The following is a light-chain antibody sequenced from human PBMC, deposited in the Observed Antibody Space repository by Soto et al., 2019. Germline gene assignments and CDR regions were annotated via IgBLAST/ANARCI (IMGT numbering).Light chain of an antibody. CDR2: EVS. V-gene: IGLV2-14*03. CDR3: ISYASSRSYV. CDR1: SSDIGSYKH. Sequence: QSVLTQPVSVSGSPGQSVTISCTGTSSDIGSYKHVSWYQQYPGKAPKLMTYEVSDRPSGVSNRFSGSKSGNTASLTISGLQAEDEADYSCISYASSRSYVFGTGTKVTVL. J-gene: IGLJ1*01.